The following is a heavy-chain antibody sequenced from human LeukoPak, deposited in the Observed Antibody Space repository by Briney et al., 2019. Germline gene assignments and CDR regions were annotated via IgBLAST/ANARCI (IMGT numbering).Heavy chain of an antibody. V-gene: IGHV3-7*01. Sequence: GGSLRLSCAASGFTFSSYWMSWVRQAPGKGLEWVANIKQDGSEKYYVDSVKGRFTISRDNAKNSLYLQMNSLRAEDTAVYYCARDDGTMVRGAYFRYWGQGTLVTVSS. D-gene: IGHD3-10*01. CDR2: IKQDGSEK. CDR3: ARDDGTMVRGAYFRY. CDR1: GFTFSSYW. J-gene: IGHJ4*02.